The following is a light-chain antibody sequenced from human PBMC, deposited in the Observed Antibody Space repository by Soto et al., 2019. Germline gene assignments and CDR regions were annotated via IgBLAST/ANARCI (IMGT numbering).Light chain of an antibody. V-gene: IGKV1-39*01. J-gene: IGKJ1*01. CDR2: AAS. Sequence: DIEMAQSPSSLSASVGDRVTITCRASQSIRRYLNWYQQRPGNAPNLLIYAASTLQSGVPSRFSGSGSGTDFTLTISSLQPEDFATYYCQQSSTTLWTFGQGTMGDIK. CDR1: QSIRRY. CDR3: QQSSTTLWT.